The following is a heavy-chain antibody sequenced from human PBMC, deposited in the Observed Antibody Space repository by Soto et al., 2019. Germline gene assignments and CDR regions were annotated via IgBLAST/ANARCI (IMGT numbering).Heavy chain of an antibody. J-gene: IGHJ6*02. CDR2: IGGSGTGGRT. V-gene: IGHV3-23*01. CDR3: AKSPGGLDGYNSDYYGMDV. CDR1: GLTFSTYA. Sequence: EVHLLESGGDLVQPGGSLRLSCTASGLTFSTYAMSWVRQAPGKGLEWVSAIGGSGTGGRTYYADSVKGRFTISRDNPKNTVYLQMNSLRADDTAVYYWAKSPGGLDGYNSDYYGMDVWGQGTTVTVSS. D-gene: IGHD5-12*01.